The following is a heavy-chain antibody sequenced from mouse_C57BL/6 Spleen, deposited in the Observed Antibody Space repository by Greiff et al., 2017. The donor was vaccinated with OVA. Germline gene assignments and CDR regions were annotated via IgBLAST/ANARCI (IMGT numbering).Heavy chain of an antibody. V-gene: IGHV3-6*01. J-gene: IGHJ3*01. D-gene: IGHD1-1*01. CDR1: GYSITSGYY. CDR3: ARAEDYGSSWFAY. Sequence: EVQLQQSGPGLVKPSQSLSLTCSVTGYSITSGYYWNWIRQFPGNKLEWMGYISYDGSNNYNPSLKNRISITRDTSKNQFFLKLNSVTTEDTATYYCARAEDYGSSWFAYWGQGTLVTVSA. CDR2: ISYDGSN.